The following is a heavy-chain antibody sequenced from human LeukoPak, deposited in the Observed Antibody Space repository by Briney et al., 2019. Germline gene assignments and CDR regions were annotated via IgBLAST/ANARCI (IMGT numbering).Heavy chain of an antibody. V-gene: IGHV3-74*01. D-gene: IGHD3-3*01. J-gene: IGHJ5*02. CDR1: GFTFSSYW. CDR2: INSDGSST. CDR3: ARDRVDYNWFDP. Sequence: PGGSLRLSCAASGFTFSSYWMHWVRRTPGKGLVWVSRINSDGSSTSYADSVKGRFTISRDNAKNTLYLQVNSLRAEDTAVYYCARDRVDYNWFDPWGQGTLVTVSS.